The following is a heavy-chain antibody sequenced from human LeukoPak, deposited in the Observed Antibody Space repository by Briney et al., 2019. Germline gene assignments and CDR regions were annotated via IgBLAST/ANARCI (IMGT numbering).Heavy chain of an antibody. CDR2: INHSGST. D-gene: IGHD3-22*01. J-gene: IGHJ4*02. CDR1: GGSFSGYY. CDR3: AGYYYDSSGYYIDY. Sequence: PSETLSLTCAVYGGSFSGYYWSWIRQPPGKGLEWIGEINHSGSTNYNPSLKSRVTISVDTSKNQFSLKLSSVTAADTAVYYCAGYYYDSSGYYIDYWGQGTLVTVSS. V-gene: IGHV4-34*01.